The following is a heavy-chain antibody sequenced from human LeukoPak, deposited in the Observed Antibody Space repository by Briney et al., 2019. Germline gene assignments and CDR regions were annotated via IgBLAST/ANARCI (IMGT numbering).Heavy chain of an antibody. CDR3: ARGLPGY. V-gene: IGHV4-34*01. Sequence: GSLRLSCAASGFTFSSYWMSWVRQPPGKGLEWIGEINHSGSTNYNPSLKSRVTISVDTSKNQFSLKLSSVTAADTAVYYCARGLPGYWGQGTLVTVSS. CDR1: GFTFSSYW. CDR2: INHSGST. D-gene: IGHD2-15*01. J-gene: IGHJ4*02.